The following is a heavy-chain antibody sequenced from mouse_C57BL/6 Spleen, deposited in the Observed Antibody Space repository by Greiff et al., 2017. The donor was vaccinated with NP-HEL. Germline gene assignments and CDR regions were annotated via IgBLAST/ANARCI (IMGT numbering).Heavy chain of an antibody. V-gene: IGHV3-6*01. D-gene: IGHD1-1*01. CDR1: GYSITSGYY. CDR3: ARDRYGSSRFAY. J-gene: IGHJ3*01. Sequence: EVQLQQSGPGLVKPSQSLSLTCSVTGYSITSGYYWHWIRQFPGNKLEWMGYISYDGSNNYNTSLKNRISITRDTSKNQFFLNLNSVTTEDTATYYCARDRYGSSRFAYWGQGTLVTVSA. CDR2: ISYDGSN.